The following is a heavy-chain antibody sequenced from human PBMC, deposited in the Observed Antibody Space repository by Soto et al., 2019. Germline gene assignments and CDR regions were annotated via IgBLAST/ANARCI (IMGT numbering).Heavy chain of an antibody. D-gene: IGHD6-6*01. J-gene: IGHJ4*02. CDR1: GFTFSSYA. Sequence: EVQLLESGGGLVQPGGSLRLSCAASGFTFSSYAMSWVRQAPGKGLEWVSAISGSGGSTYYADSVKGRFTISRDNSKNTLSLQMNSLRAEDTAVYYCTNLQVRGLVGVDYWGQGTLVTVSS. CDR3: TNLQVRGLVGVDY. CDR2: ISGSGGST. V-gene: IGHV3-23*01.